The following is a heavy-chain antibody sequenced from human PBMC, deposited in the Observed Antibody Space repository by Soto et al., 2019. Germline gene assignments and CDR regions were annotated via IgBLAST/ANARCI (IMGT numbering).Heavy chain of an antibody. D-gene: IGHD6-6*01. CDR1: GGSFSGYY. CDR3: ASTPPYSPFSSSVFFDY. CDR2: INHSGST. Sequence: PSETLSLTCAVYGGSFSGYYWSWIRQPPGKGLEWIGEINHSGSTNYNPSLKSRVTISVDTSKNQFSLKLSSVTAADTAVYYCASTPPYSPFSSSVFFDYWGQGTLVTVSS. J-gene: IGHJ4*02. V-gene: IGHV4-34*01.